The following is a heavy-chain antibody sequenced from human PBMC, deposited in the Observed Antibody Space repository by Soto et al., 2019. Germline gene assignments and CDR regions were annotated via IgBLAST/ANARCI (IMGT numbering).Heavy chain of an antibody. Sequence: EVQLVESGGGLVKPGGSLRLSCAASGFTLSSHAINWVRQAPGKGLEWVSFLSSSSSYIYYADSVKGRFTISRDNAKNSLYLQMTSLRAEDTAVYYCARSSDYNYYFDYWGQGALVTVSS. V-gene: IGHV3-21*01. CDR1: GFTLSSHA. CDR2: LSSSSSYI. D-gene: IGHD3-22*01. J-gene: IGHJ4*02. CDR3: ARSSDYNYYFDY.